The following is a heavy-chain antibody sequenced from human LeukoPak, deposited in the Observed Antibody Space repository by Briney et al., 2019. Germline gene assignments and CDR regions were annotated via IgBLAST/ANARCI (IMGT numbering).Heavy chain of an antibody. CDR3: ARVYYDILTGYYNHWFDP. J-gene: IGHJ5*02. V-gene: IGHV4-59*01. CDR1: AGSISSYY. CDR2: IYYSGST. D-gene: IGHD3-9*01. Sequence: PSETLSLTSTVSAGSISSYYWSRIRQPPGKGLEWFGYIYYSGSTNYNPSLKSRVTISVDTSKNQFSLKLSSVTAADTAVYYCARVYYDILTGYYNHWFDPWGQGTLVTVSS.